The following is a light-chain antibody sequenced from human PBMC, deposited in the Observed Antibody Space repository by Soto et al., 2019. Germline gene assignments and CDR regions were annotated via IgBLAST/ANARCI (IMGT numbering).Light chain of an antibody. V-gene: IGKV3-11*01. CDR2: DAS. J-gene: IGKJ5*01. CDR1: QYITIY. CDR3: QQRADWPIT. Sequence: EIVLTQSAATLSSSAGERATLSCWASQYITIYLAWYQQKPGQAPRLLIYDASNRATGIPARFSGSGYGTDFNLTISSLEPDDFAVYYCQQRADWPITFGQGTRLEIK.